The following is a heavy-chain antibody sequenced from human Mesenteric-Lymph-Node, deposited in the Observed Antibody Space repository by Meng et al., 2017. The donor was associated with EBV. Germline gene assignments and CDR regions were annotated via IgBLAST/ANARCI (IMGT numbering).Heavy chain of an antibody. J-gene: IGHJ5*02. CDR1: GGSISSGGYY. D-gene: IGHD2-15*01. CDR2: IYYSGST. Sequence: QGQLHESGPGLVKPSQTLSLTCAVSGGSISSGGYYWSWIRQPPGKGLEWIGYIYYSGSTYYNPSLKSRVTISVDTSKNQFSLKLSSVTAADTAVYYCARGEDSNWFDPWGQGTLVTVSS. CDR3: ARGEDSNWFDP. V-gene: IGHV4-30-4*01.